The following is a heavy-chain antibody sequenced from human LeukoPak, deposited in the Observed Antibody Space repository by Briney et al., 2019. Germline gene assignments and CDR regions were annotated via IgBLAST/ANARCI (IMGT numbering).Heavy chain of an antibody. CDR1: GFTFTNAW. CDR3: TTDLGTYYHGSQRLIPIDY. D-gene: IGHD3-10*01. J-gene: IGHJ4*02. CDR2: IKSKTDGETT. Sequence: GGSLRLSCVDSGFTFTNAWMSWVRQAPGKGLEWIGRIKSKTDGETTNYAEPVRGGLTISRDDSKSAVYLQMNSLKIEDTAVYYCTTDLGTYYHGSQRLIPIDYWGQGTLVTVSS. V-gene: IGHV3-15*01.